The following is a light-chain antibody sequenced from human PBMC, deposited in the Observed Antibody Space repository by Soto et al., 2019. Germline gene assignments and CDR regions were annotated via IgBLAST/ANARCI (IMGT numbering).Light chain of an antibody. CDR1: QSVSSN. Sequence: EIVMTQSPATLSVSPGERATLSCRASQSVSSNLAWYQQKPGQAPRLLIYGASTRATGIPARFSGSGSGTELTLTISSLQSEDFAVYYCQQYNNWPPMTFGQGTKVDIK. J-gene: IGKJ1*01. CDR3: QQYNNWPPMT. CDR2: GAS. V-gene: IGKV3-15*01.